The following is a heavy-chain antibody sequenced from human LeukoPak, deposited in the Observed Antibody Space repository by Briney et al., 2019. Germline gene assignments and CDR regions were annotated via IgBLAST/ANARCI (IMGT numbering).Heavy chain of an antibody. J-gene: IGHJ4*02. V-gene: IGHV4-31*03. Sequence: SETLSLTCTVSGGSISSGGYYWSWIRQHPGKGLEWIGYIYYSGSTYYNPSLKSRVTMSVDTSKNQFFLKLNSVTAADTAVYYCARGRPYSGGYHLDYWGQGTLVTVSA. CDR3: ARGRPYSGGYHLDY. D-gene: IGHD1-26*01. CDR2: IYYSGST. CDR1: GGSISSGGYY.